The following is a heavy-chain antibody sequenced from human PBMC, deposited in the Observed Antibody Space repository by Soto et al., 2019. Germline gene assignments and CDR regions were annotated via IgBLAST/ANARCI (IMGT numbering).Heavy chain of an antibody. V-gene: IGHV1-69*13. Sequence: SVKVSCKASGDSFSKYTVNWVRQAPRQGLEWMGGIIPRFGTTNFAPTLQDRVTIAADETMNTVYMELSSLRSEDTALYYCARGRGSYNSGLYQLDSWGQGTLVTVSS. D-gene: IGHD1-1*01. J-gene: IGHJ4*02. CDR3: ARGRGSYNSGLYQLDS. CDR2: IIPRFGTT. CDR1: GDSFSKYT.